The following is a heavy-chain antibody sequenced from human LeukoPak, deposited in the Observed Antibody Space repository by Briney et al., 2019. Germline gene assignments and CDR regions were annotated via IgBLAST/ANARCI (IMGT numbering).Heavy chain of an antibody. V-gene: IGHV3-30-3*01. CDR2: ISYDGSNK. CDR3: ARDWESLTVDIAMVLDY. J-gene: IGHJ4*02. Sequence: PGRSLRLSCAASGFTFSSYAMHWVRQAPGKGLEWVAVISYDGSNKYYADSVKGRFTISRDNSKNTLYLQMNSLRAEDTAVYYCARDWESLTVDIAMVLDYWGQGTLVTVSS. CDR1: GFTFSSYA. D-gene: IGHD5-18*01.